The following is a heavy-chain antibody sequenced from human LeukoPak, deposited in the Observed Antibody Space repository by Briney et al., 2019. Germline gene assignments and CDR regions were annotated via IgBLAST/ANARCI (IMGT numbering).Heavy chain of an antibody. J-gene: IGHJ4*02. CDR2: ISGSGGST. D-gene: IGHD3-22*01. V-gene: IGHV3-23*01. CDR3: ANPLSYYYDSSGYYPGEFDY. Sequence: GGSLRLSCAASGFTFSSYGMSWVRQAPGKGLEWVSAISGSGGSTYYADSVKGRFTISRDNSKNTLYLQMNSLRAEDTAVYYCANPLSYYYDSSGYYPGEFDYWGQGTLVTVSS. CDR1: GFTFSSYG.